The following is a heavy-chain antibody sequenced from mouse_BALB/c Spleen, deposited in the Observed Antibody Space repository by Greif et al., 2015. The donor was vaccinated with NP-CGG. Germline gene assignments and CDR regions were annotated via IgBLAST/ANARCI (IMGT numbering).Heavy chain of an antibody. D-gene: IGHD1-1*02. J-gene: IGHJ4*01. CDR1: GFSLTGYG. V-gene: IGHV2-6-7*01. Sequence: VQLVESGPGLVAPSQSLSITCTVSGFSLTGYGVDWVRQPPGKGLEWLGMIWGDGSTDYNSALKSRLSISKDNSKSQVFLKMSSLQTDDTARYYCARHYAHYAMDYWGQGTSVTVSS. CDR2: IWGDGST. CDR3: ARHYAHYAMDY.